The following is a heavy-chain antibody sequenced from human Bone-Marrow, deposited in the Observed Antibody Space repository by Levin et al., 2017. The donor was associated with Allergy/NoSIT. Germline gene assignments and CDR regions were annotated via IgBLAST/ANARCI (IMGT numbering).Heavy chain of an antibody. J-gene: IGHJ4*02. D-gene: IGHD3-3*01. CDR2: ISDSGNNT. CDR1: GFNFKIYG. CDR3: ASYYDFWGGYYFDN. Sequence: GESLKISCTASGFNFKIYGMSWVRQAPGKGLECVSVISDSGNNTYYADSVKGRFTISRDNSKNTLYLHMNTLRAEDTAVYFCASYYDFWGGYYFDNWGRGTLVTVSP. V-gene: IGHV3-23*01.